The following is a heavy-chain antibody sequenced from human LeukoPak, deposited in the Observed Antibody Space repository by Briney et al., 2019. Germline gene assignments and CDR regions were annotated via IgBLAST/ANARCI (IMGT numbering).Heavy chain of an antibody. CDR2: ISGSGSTI. J-gene: IGHJ4*02. Sequence: GGSLRLSCAASGFTFSDYYMSWIRQAPGKGLEWVSYISGSGSTIYYADSVKGRFTISRDDAKNSLYLQMNSLRAEDTAVYYCARMAEGYCSSTSCYSFDYWGQGTLVTVSS. CDR1: GFTFSDYY. D-gene: IGHD2-2*02. CDR3: ARMAEGYCSSTSCYSFDY. V-gene: IGHV3-11*01.